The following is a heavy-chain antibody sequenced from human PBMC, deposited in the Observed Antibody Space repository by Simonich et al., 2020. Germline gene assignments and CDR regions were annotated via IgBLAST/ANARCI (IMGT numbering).Heavy chain of an antibody. Sequence: QVQLVQSGAEVKKPGASVKVSCKASGYTFTGYYMHWVRQAPGQGLERMGMNNPNRWGKNYAQKFQGRVTMTRETSISTAYMELSRLRSDDTAVYYCARSHIAAAGTGYFQHWGQGTLVTVSS. V-gene: IGHV1-2*02. J-gene: IGHJ1*01. CDR2: NNPNRWGK. CDR3: ARSHIAAAGTGYFQH. D-gene: IGHD6-13*01. CDR1: GYTFTGYY.